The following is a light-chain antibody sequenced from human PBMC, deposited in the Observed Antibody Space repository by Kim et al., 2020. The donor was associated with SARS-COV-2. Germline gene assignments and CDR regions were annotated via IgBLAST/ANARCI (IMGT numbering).Light chain of an antibody. CDR1: QSVSSNY. Sequence: SPGERATLSCSASQSVSSNYLAWYQQKPGQAPRLVIYGASSRATGSPDRFSGSGSGTDFTLTISSLEPEDLAVYYCQQYGNSPQTFGQGTKVDIK. J-gene: IGKJ1*01. CDR3: QQYGNSPQT. CDR2: GAS. V-gene: IGKV3-20*01.